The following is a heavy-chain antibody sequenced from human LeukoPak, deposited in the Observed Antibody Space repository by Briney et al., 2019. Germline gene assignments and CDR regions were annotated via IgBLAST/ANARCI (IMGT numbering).Heavy chain of an antibody. CDR1: GGSISSYY. V-gene: IGHV4-59*08. CDR2: IYYSGST. Sequence: SETLSLTCTVSGGSISSYYWSWIRQPPGKGLEWIGYIYYSGSTNYNPSLKSRVTISVDTSKNQFSLKLSSVTAADTAVYYCARTPDHFLSCYYSRDYYYYGMDVWGQGTTVTVSS. CDR3: ARTPDHFLSCYYSRDYYYYGMDV. D-gene: IGHD3-3*02. J-gene: IGHJ6*02.